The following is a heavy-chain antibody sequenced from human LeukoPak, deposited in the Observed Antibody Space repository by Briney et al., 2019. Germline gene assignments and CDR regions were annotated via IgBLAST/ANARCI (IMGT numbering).Heavy chain of an antibody. V-gene: IGHV5-51*01. Sequence: GESLKISCKGSGYSFTSYWIGWVRQMPGKGLEWMGIIYPGDSDTRYSPSFQGQVTTSADKSISTAYLQWSSLKASDTAMYYCARRRLARYSYGYDFDYWGQGTLVTVSS. D-gene: IGHD5-18*01. CDR2: IYPGDSDT. J-gene: IGHJ4*02. CDR1: GYSFTSYW. CDR3: ARRRLARYSYGYDFDY.